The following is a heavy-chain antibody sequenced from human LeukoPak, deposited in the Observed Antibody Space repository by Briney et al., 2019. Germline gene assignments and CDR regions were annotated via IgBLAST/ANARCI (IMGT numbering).Heavy chain of an antibody. Sequence: ASVRVSCQVSGYSFSDFYLNWVRQAPGQGLEWMGWINPYSDASIYAQRFQGRVTMTWDTSTGTAYMDLTRLISDDTAVYFCATSTVTHTRDPWGQGTLVTVSS. V-gene: IGHV1-2*02. J-gene: IGHJ5*02. CDR2: INPYSDAS. CDR1: GYSFSDFY. CDR3: ATSTVTHTRDP. D-gene: IGHD1-26*01.